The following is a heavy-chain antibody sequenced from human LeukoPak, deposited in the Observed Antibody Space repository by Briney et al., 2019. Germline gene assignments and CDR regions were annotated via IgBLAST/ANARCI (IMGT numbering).Heavy chain of an antibody. CDR3: ARGVDYYGV. J-gene: IGHJ4*02. CDR2: INHSGRT. Sequence: SQTLSLTCAVYGGSFSGYYWNWIRQPPGKGLEWIGEINHSGRTNYNPSLKSRVTISVDTSKKQFSLKLSSVTAADTAVYYCARGVDYYGVWGQGTLVTVSS. V-gene: IGHV4-34*01. D-gene: IGHD3-10*01. CDR1: GGSFSGYY.